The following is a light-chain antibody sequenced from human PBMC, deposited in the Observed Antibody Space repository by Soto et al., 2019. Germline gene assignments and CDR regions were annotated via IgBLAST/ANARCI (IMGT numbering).Light chain of an antibody. CDR2: AAS. Sequence: DIPMTQSPSSLSASVGDRVTITCRASQSISSYLNWYQQKPGKAPKLLIYAASSLQSGVPSRFSGSGSGTDFPLTISSLQPEDFATYYCQQSYSTPRTFGQGTKVEIK. CDR3: QQSYSTPRT. CDR1: QSISSY. V-gene: IGKV1-39*01. J-gene: IGKJ1*01.